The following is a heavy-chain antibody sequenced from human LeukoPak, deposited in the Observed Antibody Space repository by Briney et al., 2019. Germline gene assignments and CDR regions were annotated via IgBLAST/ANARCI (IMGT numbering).Heavy chain of an antibody. CDR1: GGSFSGYY. CDR3: ARGGPRYYYDSSGYYYADYYFDY. CDR2: INHSGST. Sequence: SETLSLTCAVYGGSFSGYYWSWIRQPPGKGLEWIGEINHSGSTNYNPSLKSRVTISVDTSKNQFSLKLSSVTAADTAVYYCARGGPRYYYDSSGYYYADYYFDYWGQGAQVTVSS. V-gene: IGHV4-34*01. D-gene: IGHD3-22*01. J-gene: IGHJ4*02.